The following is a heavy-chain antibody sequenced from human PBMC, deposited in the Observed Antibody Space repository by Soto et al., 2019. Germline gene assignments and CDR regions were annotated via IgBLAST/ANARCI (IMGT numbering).Heavy chain of an antibody. CDR1: GFTFSSYG. J-gene: IGHJ5*02. CDR2: IWYDGSNK. D-gene: IGHD6-6*01. CDR3: ARDKGPYSSSSSLFDT. Sequence: QVQLVESGGGVVQPGRSLRLSCAASGFTFSSYGMHWVRQAPGKGLEWVAVIWYDGSNKYYADSVKGRFTISRDNSKNTLYLQMNSLRAEDTAVYYCARDKGPYSSSSSLFDTWGQGTLVTVSS. V-gene: IGHV3-33*01.